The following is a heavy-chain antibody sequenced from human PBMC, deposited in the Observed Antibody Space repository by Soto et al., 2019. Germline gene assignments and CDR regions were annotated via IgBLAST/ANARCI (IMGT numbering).Heavy chain of an antibody. D-gene: IGHD2-2*01. CDR3: ARPLLRGSPIWPFDY. CDR2: IYYSGST. V-gene: IGHV4-39*01. Sequence: SETLSLTCTVSGGSISSSSYYWGWIRQPPGKGLEWIGSIYYSGSTYYNPSLKSRVTISVDTSKNQFSLKLSSVTAADTAVYYCARPLLRGSPIWPFDYWGQGTLVTVS. J-gene: IGHJ4*02. CDR1: GGSISSSSYY.